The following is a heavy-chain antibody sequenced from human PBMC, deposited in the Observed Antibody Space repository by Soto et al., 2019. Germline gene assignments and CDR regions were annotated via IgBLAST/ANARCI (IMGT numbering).Heavy chain of an antibody. CDR1: GGTFSSYA. Sequence: QVQLVQSGAEVKKPGSSVKVSCKASGGTFSSYAISWVRQAPGQGLEWMGGIIPIFGTANYAQKFQGRVTITADESTSTAYMELSSLRSEDTAVYYCARGPITIFGVVIERGWSDPWGQGTLVTVSS. J-gene: IGHJ5*02. V-gene: IGHV1-69*12. CDR3: ARGPITIFGVVIERGWSDP. D-gene: IGHD3-3*01. CDR2: IIPIFGTA.